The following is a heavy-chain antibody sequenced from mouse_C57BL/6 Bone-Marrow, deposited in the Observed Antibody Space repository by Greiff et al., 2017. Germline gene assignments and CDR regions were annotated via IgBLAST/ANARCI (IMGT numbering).Heavy chain of an antibody. CDR1: DSEVFPIAY. V-gene: IGHV15-2*01. D-gene: IGHD2-1*01. CDR3: ARPAQYGNYWYFDV. J-gene: IGHJ1*03. Sequence: QVQLKESGSELRSPGSSVKLSCKDFDSEVFPIAYMSWVRQKPGHGFEWIGGILPSIGSTIYGEKFEDKATLDADTLSNTAYLELSSLTSEDSAIYYCARPAQYGNYWYFDVWGTGTTVTVSS. CDR2: ILPSIGST.